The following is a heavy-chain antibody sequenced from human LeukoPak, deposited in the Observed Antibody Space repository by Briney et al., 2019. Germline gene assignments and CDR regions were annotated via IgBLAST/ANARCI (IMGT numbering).Heavy chain of an antibody. CDR2: ISFDGGSK. CDR3: ARNLQQWLTYYYYAMDV. D-gene: IGHD6-19*01. V-gene: IGHV3-30*04. CDR1: GFTFSSYA. Sequence: GGSLRLSCAASGFTFSSYAIHWVRQAPGKRLEWVAVISFDGGSKYYADSVKGRFTISRDNSKNTLFLQMNSLRVEDAAVYFCARNLQQWLTYYYYAMDVWGQGTTVTVSS. J-gene: IGHJ6*02.